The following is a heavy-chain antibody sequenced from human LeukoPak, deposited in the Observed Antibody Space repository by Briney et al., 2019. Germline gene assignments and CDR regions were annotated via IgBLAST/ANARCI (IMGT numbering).Heavy chain of an antibody. D-gene: IGHD1-26*01. CDR2: IIPIFGTA. Sequence: ASVKVSCKASGYTFSNYGISWVRQAPGQGLEWMGGIIPIFGTANYAQKFQGRVTITADESTSTAYMELSSLRSEDTAVYYCVNSKVGATLSGYNWFDPWGQGTLVTVSS. CDR1: GYTFSNYG. V-gene: IGHV1-69*13. J-gene: IGHJ5*02. CDR3: VNSKVGATLSGYNWFDP.